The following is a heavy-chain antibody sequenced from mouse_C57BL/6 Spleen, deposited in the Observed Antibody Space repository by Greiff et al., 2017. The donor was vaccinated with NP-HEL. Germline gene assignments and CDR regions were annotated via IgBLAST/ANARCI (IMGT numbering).Heavy chain of an antibody. CDR3: AREGGGKLAVDY. V-gene: IGHV1-82*01. J-gene: IGHJ2*01. D-gene: IGHD6-1*01. CDR1: GYAFSSSW. Sequence: QVQLQQSGPELVKPGASVKISCKASGYAFSSSWMNWVKQRPGKGLEWIGRIYPGDGDTNYNGKFKGKATLTADKSSSTAYMQLSSLTSEDSAVYFCAREGGGKLAVDYWGQGTTLTVSS. CDR2: IYPGDGDT.